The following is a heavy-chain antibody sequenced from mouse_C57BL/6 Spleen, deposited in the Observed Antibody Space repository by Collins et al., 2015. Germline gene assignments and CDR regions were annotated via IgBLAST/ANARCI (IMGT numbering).Heavy chain of an antibody. CDR3: ARSSYYGSSSYYFDY. Sequence: QVQLQQSGAELVKPGASVKISCKASGYAFSSYWMNWVKQRPGKGLEWIGQIYPGDGDTNYNGKFKGKATLTADKSSSTAYMQLSSLTSEDSAVYFCARSSYYGSSSYYFDYWGQGTTLTVSS. D-gene: IGHD1-1*01. CDR1: GYAFSSYW. CDR2: IYPGDGDT. V-gene: IGHV1-80*01. J-gene: IGHJ2*01.